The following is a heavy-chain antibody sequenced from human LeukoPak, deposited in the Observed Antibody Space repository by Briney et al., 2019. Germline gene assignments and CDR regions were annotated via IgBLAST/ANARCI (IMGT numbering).Heavy chain of an antibody. CDR1: GYTFTGYY. CDR2: INPNSGGT. J-gene: IGHJ5*02. Sequence: GASVKVSCKASGYTFTGYYMHWVRQAPGQGLEWMGWINPNSGGTNYAQKFQGRVTMTRDTSISTAYMELSRLRSDDTDVYYCARELPGYDSSGYYYVWVSWGQGTLVTVSS. D-gene: IGHD3-22*01. CDR3: ARELPGYDSSGYYYVWVS. V-gene: IGHV1-2*02.